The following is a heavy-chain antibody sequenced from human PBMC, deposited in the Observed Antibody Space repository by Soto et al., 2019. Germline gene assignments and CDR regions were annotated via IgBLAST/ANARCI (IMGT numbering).Heavy chain of an antibody. CDR3: GRTRDSRGYSPLDF. V-gene: IGHV3-7*01. J-gene: IGHJ4*02. CDR1: GFTFRSFW. CDR2: IKEEGSEK. Sequence: EVQLVESGGDLVQPGGSLRLSCAASGFTFRSFWMSWVRQAPGKGLEWVANIKEEGSEKHYVDAVKGRFTISRDNANDSLYLHMNSIRLEDAVVYYCGRTRDSRGYSPLDFWGQGAVVSVSS. D-gene: IGHD3-22*01.